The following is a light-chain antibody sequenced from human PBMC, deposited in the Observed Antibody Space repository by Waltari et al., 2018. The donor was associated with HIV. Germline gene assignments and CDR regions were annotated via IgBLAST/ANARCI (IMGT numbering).Light chain of an antibody. CDR2: DTS. CDR3: LLSYSGASWV. CDR1: TGAVTSGHY. J-gene: IGLJ3*02. V-gene: IGLV7-46*01. Sequence: QAVVTQEPSLNVSPGGTVTLTFGSSTGAVTSGHYPYWFQQKPGQAPPTLIFDTSNKHSWPPARFSGSLLGGKAALTLSGAQPEDEAEYYCLLSYSGASWVFGGGTKVTVL.